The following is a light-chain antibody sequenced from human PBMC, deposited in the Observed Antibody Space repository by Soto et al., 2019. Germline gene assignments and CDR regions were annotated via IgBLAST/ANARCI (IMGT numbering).Light chain of an antibody. Sequence: QSVLTQPPSLSGTPGQTVTISCIGSRSNIGSAIVHWYQQIPGTAPKHLIYMNNQRPSGVPDRFSGSKSGTSGSLVITGLRPEDEADYYCVAWDDNLSSRVFGGGTKLTVL. CDR2: MNN. CDR1: RSNIGSAI. CDR3: VAWDDNLSSRV. V-gene: IGLV1-47*01. J-gene: IGLJ3*02.